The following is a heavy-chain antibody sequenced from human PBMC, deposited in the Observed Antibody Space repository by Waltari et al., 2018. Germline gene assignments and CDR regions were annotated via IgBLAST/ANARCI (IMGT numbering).Heavy chain of an antibody. Sequence: QVQLQQWGAGLLKPSETLSLTCAVYGGSFSGYSWSWIRQPPGQGLEWIGEINHSGSTNYNPSLKSRVTISVDTSKNQFSLKLSCVTAADTAVYYCARGVSSLGRYFDWFPPHFDYWGQGTLVTVSS. CDR1: GGSFSGYS. J-gene: IGHJ4*02. D-gene: IGHD3-9*01. V-gene: IGHV4-34*01. CDR3: ARGVSSLGRYFDWFPPHFDY. CDR2: INHSGST.